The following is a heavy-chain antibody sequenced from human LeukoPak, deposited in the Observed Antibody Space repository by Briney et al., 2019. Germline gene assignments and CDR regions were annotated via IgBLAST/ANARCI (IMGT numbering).Heavy chain of an antibody. CDR1: GFTFSSYW. D-gene: IGHD2-21*01. CDR3: ARDGLFPAFDAFDI. V-gene: IGHV3-7*01. Sequence: GGSLRLSCAPSGFTFSSYWMSWVRQAPGKGLEWVANIKQDGSEKYYVDSVKGRFTISRDNAKNSLYLQMNSLRAEDTAVYYCARDGLFPAFDAFDIWGQGTMVTVSS. J-gene: IGHJ3*02. CDR2: IKQDGSEK.